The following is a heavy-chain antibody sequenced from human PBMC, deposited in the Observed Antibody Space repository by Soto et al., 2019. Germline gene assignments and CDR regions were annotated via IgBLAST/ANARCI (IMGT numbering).Heavy chain of an antibody. Sequence: GGSLRLSCAASGFTFSNYGMHWVRQTPGKGLEWVALISYDGSNQYYADSVKGRFTISRDNSKNTLFLQMNSLRADDTAVYYCAKDQASGQGSFDSWGQGTLGTVSS. CDR1: GFTFSNYG. CDR3: AKDQASGQGSFDS. V-gene: IGHV3-30*18. J-gene: IGHJ4*02. CDR2: ISYDGSNQ.